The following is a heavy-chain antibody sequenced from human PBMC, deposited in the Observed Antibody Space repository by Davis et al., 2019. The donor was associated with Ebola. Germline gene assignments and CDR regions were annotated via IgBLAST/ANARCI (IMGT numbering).Heavy chain of an antibody. CDR3: ARGMGLTALGGLYFYSYAMDV. CDR1: GGTFSSYT. V-gene: IGHV1-8*02. D-gene: IGHD4/OR15-4a*01. Sequence: ASVKVSCKASGGTFSSYTISWVRQATGQGLEWMGWMNPNSGSTGYTQKFQGRVTMTRNTSLSTAYMELGSLRSEDTAVYYCARGMGLTALGGLYFYSYAMDVWGKGTTVTVSS. J-gene: IGHJ6*04. CDR2: MNPNSGST.